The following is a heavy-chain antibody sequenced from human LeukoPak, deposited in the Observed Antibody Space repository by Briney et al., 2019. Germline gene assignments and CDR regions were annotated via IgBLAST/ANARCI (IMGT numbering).Heavy chain of an antibody. Sequence: GGSLRLSCAASGFTVSSNYMSWVRQAPGKGLEWVSVIYSGGSTYYADSVKGRFTISRDNSKNTLYPQMNSLRAEDTAVYYCARVGNGYKGGGAFDIWGQGTMVTASS. CDR1: GFTVSSNY. D-gene: IGHD5-18*01. V-gene: IGHV3-53*05. CDR3: ARVGNGYKGGGAFDI. CDR2: IYSGGST. J-gene: IGHJ3*02.